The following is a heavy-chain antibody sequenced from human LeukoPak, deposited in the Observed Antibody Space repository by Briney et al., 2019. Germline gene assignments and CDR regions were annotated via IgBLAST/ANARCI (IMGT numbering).Heavy chain of an antibody. J-gene: IGHJ4*02. D-gene: IGHD3-22*01. CDR1: GYTFTSYY. V-gene: IGHV1-46*01. CDR3: ARGTWADYYDSSGYPDDY. Sequence: ASVKVSCKASGYTFTSYYMHWVRQAPGQGLEWTGIINPSGGSTSYAQKFQGRVTMTRDTSTSTVYMELSSLRSEDTAVYYCARGTWADYYDSSGYPDDYWGQGTLVTVSS. CDR2: INPSGGST.